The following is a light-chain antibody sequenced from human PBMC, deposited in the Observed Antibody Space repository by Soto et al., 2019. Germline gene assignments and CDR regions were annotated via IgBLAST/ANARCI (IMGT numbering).Light chain of an antibody. CDR2: DAS. V-gene: IGKV3-11*01. Sequence: IVLTPSPASLSLSPGERATLSCRASQSVSKSLAWYQQKPGQAPRLLISDASNRTTGIPARFSGSGSGTDITLTISILEPEDFAVYYCLQRNSWPPPYTFGQGTKLEIK. J-gene: IGKJ2*01. CDR1: QSVSKS. CDR3: LQRNSWPPPYT.